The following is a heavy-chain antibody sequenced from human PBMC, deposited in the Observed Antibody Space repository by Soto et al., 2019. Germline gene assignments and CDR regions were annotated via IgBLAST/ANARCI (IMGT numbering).Heavy chain of an antibody. CDR3: AFNSGSGSYYFDY. CDR2: ISGGGETT. D-gene: IGHD3-10*01. J-gene: IGHJ4*02. Sequence: EVQLLESGGGLVQPGGSLRLSCAASGFTFSSYAMWWVRQAPGKGLECVSAISGGGETTYYADSVKGRFTISRDNSKNTLYLQMNSLRAEDTAXYYCAFNSGSGSYYFDYWGQGTLVTVSS. V-gene: IGHV3-23*01. CDR1: GFTFSSYA.